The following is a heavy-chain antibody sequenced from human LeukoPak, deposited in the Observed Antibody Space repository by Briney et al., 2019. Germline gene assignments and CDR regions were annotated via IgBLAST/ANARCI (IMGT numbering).Heavy chain of an antibody. J-gene: IGHJ4*02. CDR2: IYYSGST. V-gene: IGHV4-39*01. Sequence: PSETLSLTCTVSGGSISSSSYYWGWIRQPPGKGLEWIGSIYYSGSTYYNPSLKSRVTISVDTSKNQFSLKLSSVTAADTAVHYCATGLGYCSGGSCYSGFTQAPLDYWGQGTLVTVSS. CDR1: GGSISSSSYY. D-gene: IGHD2-15*01. CDR3: ATGLGYCSGGSCYSGFTQAPLDY.